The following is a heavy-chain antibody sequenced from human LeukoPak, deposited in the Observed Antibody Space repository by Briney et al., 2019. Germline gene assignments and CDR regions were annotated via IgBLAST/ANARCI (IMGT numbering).Heavy chain of an antibody. CDR1: GGSFSGYY. Sequence: SETLSLTCAVHGGSFSGYYWSWIRQPPGKGLEWIGEINHSGSTNYNPSLKSRVTISVDTSKNQFSLKLSSVTAEDTAVYYCASTITMVRGVQNWGQGTLVTVSS. CDR3: ASTITMVRGVQN. CDR2: INHSGST. V-gene: IGHV4-34*01. J-gene: IGHJ4*02. D-gene: IGHD3-10*01.